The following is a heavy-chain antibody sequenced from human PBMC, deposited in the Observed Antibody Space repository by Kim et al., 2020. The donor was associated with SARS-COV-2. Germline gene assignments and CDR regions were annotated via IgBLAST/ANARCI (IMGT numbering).Heavy chain of an antibody. CDR3: ARDLMDPWMATIHGFDY. J-gene: IGHJ4*02. V-gene: IGHV3-11*05. Sequence: GGSLRLSCAASGFTFSDYYMSWIRQAPGKGLEWVSYISSSSSYTNYADSVKGRFTISRDNAKTSLYLQMNSLRAEDTAVYYCARDLMDPWMATIHGFDYWGQGTLVTVSS. D-gene: IGHD5-12*01. CDR2: ISSSSSYT. CDR1: GFTFSDYY.